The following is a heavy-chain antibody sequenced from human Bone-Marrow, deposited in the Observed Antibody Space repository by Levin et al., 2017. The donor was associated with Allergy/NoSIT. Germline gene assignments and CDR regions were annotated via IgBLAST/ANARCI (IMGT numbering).Heavy chain of an antibody. CDR2: ISSSSSYI. Sequence: KTGESLKISCAASGFTFSSYSMNWVRQAPGKGLEWVSSISSSSSYIYYADSVKGRFTISRDNAKNSLYLQMNSLRAEDTAVYYCARRGGYCSSTSCPQPRVYYYYGMDVWGQGTTVTVSS. D-gene: IGHD2-2*01. CDR1: GFTFSSYS. J-gene: IGHJ6*02. CDR3: ARRGGYCSSTSCPQPRVYYYYGMDV. V-gene: IGHV3-21*01.